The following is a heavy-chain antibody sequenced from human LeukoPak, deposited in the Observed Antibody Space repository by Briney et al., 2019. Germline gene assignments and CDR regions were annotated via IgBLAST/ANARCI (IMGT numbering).Heavy chain of an antibody. J-gene: IGHJ4*02. CDR1: GYTFTSYD. D-gene: IGHD6-6*01. CDR3: ARIPRRAIAARFGYYFDY. CDR2: MNPNSSNT. Sequence: ASVKVSCKASGYTFTSYDINWVRQATGQGLEWMGWMNPNSSNTGYAQKFQGRVTMTRNTSISTAYMELSSLRSEDTAVYYCARIPRRAIAARFGYYFDYWGQGTLVTASS. V-gene: IGHV1-8*01.